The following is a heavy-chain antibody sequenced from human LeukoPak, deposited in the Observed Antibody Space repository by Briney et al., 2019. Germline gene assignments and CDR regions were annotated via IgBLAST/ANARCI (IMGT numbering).Heavy chain of an antibody. D-gene: IGHD1-26*01. CDR2: VSSGGGVM. J-gene: IGHJ4*02. CDR1: GFTFSAYS. CDR3: VRAPDGGYDY. Sequence: GGSLRLSCTASGFTFSAYSMQWVRQAPGKGLEYISYVSSGGGVMYYADSVKGRFTISRDNAKKSVYLQMNSLRDEDTAIYYCVRAPDGGYDYWGQGALVTVSS. V-gene: IGHV3-48*02.